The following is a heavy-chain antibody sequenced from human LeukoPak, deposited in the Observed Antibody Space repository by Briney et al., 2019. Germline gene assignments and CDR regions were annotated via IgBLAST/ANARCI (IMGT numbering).Heavy chain of an antibody. CDR3: ARASGYYGSDWFDP. J-gene: IGHJ5*02. V-gene: IGHV1-8*03. Sequence: ASVKVSCKASGYTFTSYDINWVRQAPGQGLEWMGWMNPNSGNTGYAQKFQGGVTITRNTSISTAYMELSSLRSEDTAVYYCARASGYYGSDWFDPWGQGTLVTVSS. D-gene: IGHD3-10*01. CDR2: MNPNSGNT. CDR1: GYTFTSYD.